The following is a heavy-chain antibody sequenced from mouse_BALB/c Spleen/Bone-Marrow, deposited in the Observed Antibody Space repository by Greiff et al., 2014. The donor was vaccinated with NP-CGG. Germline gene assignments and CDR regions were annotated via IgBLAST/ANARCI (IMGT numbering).Heavy chain of an antibody. CDR1: GYTFTSYW. V-gene: IGHV1-87*01. Sequence: QVQLQQSGAELARPGASVKLSCKASGYTFTSYWMQWVKQRPGQGLEWIGAIYPGDGDTRYTQKFKGKATLTADKSSSTAYMQLSSLASEDSAVYYRARGDYDYDDWFAYWGQGTLVTVSA. D-gene: IGHD2-4*01. CDR2: IYPGDGDT. J-gene: IGHJ3*01. CDR3: ARGDYDYDDWFAY.